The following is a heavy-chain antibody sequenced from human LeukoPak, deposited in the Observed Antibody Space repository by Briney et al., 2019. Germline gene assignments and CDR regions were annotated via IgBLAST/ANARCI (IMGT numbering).Heavy chain of an antibody. Sequence: GGSLRLSCAASGFDLYTSFMTWVRQAPGKGLEWVATIDQDGSGKYYADSVKGRFTVSRDNAKNSLYLQMDSLRAEDTAVFYCTTENWCVFHYWGQGTLVTVSS. D-gene: IGHD2-8*02. V-gene: IGHV3-7*04. CDR2: IDQDGSGK. CDR1: GFDLYTSF. CDR3: TTENWCVFHY. J-gene: IGHJ4*02.